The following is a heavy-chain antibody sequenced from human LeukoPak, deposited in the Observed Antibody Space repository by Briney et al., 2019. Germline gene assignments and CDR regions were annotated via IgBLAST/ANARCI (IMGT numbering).Heavy chain of an antibody. V-gene: IGHV3-21*06. CDR1: GFTVSDYD. Sequence: GGSLRLSCSASGFTVSDYDIKWIRQAPGKGLEWISAISGRSSHTYYGDSVKGRFSISRDNAKNLLYLQMNGLGAEDTAVYYCGRAYPPLRTSSAGDLWGQGTLVTVSS. D-gene: IGHD3-16*01. CDR3: GRAYPPLRTSSAGDL. CDR2: ISGRSSHT. J-gene: IGHJ4*02.